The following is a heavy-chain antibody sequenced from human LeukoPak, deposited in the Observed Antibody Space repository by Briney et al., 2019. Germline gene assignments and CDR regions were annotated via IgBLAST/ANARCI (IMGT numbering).Heavy chain of an antibody. V-gene: IGHV3-53*01. Sequence: GGSLRLSCAASGFTVSTNYMSWVRQAPGKGLEWVSVIYSGGGTYYADSVKGRFTISRDNSKNTVYLQMNSLRAEDTAMYYCARVSGSRNYYFGAFDIWGQGTTVTVSS. CDR3: ARVSGSRNYYFGAFDI. CDR1: GFTVSTNY. D-gene: IGHD3-10*01. J-gene: IGHJ3*02. CDR2: IYSGGGT.